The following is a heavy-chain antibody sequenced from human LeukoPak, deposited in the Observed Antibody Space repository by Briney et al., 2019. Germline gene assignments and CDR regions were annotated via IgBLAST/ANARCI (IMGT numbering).Heavy chain of an antibody. CDR2: ISGSGGST. J-gene: IGHJ4*02. CDR1: GFTFSSYW. D-gene: IGHD3-10*01. Sequence: GGSLRLSCAASGFTFSSYWMSWVRQAPGKGLEWVSAISGSGGSTYYADSVKGRFTISRDNSKNTLYLQMNSLRAEDTAVYYCAKGGPIATYYYGSGIPAGAFFDYWGQGTLVTVSS. V-gene: IGHV3-23*01. CDR3: AKGGPIATYYYGSGIPAGAFFDY.